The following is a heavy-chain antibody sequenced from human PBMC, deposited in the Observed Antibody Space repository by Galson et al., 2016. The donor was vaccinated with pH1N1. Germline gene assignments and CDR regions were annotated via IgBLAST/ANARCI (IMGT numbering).Heavy chain of an antibody. Sequence: SLRLSCAASGFTVSSHYMSWLRQAPGKGLDWVSFIYSGGSTKYADSVKGRFTLSRDDSKNTVFLQMNSLRAEDTAVYYCARHLTTADYFGMDVWGQGTTVTVPS. V-gene: IGHV3-66*04. D-gene: IGHD1-14*01. J-gene: IGHJ6*02. CDR3: ARHLTTADYFGMDV. CDR1: GFTVSSHY. CDR2: IYSGGST.